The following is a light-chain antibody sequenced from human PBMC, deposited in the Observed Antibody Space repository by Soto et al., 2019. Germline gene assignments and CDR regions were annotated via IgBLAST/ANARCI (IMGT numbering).Light chain of an antibody. CDR2: WAS. Sequence: DIVMTQSPDSLAVSLGERATISCKSSQTISYTSINKTYLAWYQQRPGQPPKLLIYWASILGSGVPDRLSGSGFGTDFTLTISSLQTEDVAVYYCQQYFSYPLTFGGGTKVEVK. V-gene: IGKV4-1*01. J-gene: IGKJ4*01. CDR3: QQYFSYPLT. CDR1: QTISYTSINKTY.